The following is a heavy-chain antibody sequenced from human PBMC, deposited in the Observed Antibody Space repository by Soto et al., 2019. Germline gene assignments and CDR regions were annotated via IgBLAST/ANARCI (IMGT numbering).Heavy chain of an antibody. Sequence: QITLKESGPTLVKPTQTLTLTCTFSGFSLSTSGVGVGWIRQPPGKALEWLALIYWDDDKRYSPSLKSRLTITKDTSKNQVVLTMTNMDPVDTATYYCANSDTAMESPHAFDIWGQGTMVTVSS. CDR2: IYWDDDK. CDR1: GFSLSTSGVG. D-gene: IGHD5-18*01. CDR3: ANSDTAMESPHAFDI. V-gene: IGHV2-5*02. J-gene: IGHJ3*02.